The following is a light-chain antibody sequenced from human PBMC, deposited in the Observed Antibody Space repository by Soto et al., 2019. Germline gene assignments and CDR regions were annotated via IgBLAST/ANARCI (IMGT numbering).Light chain of an antibody. CDR3: QHYNSYSEA. CDR2: KAS. CDR1: QTISSW. V-gene: IGKV1-5*03. J-gene: IGKJ1*01. Sequence: DIQVTQSPSTGSGSVGDRVTITCRASQTISSWLAWYQQKPGKAPKLLIYKASTLKSGVPSRFSGSGSGTEFTLTISSLQPDDFATYYCQHYNSYSEAFGQGTKVDIK.